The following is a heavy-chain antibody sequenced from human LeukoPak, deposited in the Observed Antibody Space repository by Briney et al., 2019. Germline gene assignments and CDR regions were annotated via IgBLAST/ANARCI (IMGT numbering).Heavy chain of an antibody. V-gene: IGHV3-7*05. Sequence: GGSLRLSRAASGFTFSSYWMTWVRQAPGKGLEWVANIKQDGSEKYYVDSVKGRFTISRDNAKNSLYLQMNSLRAEDRAVDDRLRGVGNQGGYFDYWGQGTLVTVSS. CDR1: GFTFSSYW. D-gene: IGHD1-14*01. J-gene: IGHJ4*02. CDR3: LRGVGNQGGYFDY. CDR2: IKQDGSEK.